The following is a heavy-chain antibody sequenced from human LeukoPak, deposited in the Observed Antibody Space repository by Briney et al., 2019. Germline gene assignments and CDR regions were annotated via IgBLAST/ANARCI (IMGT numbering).Heavy chain of an antibody. CDR3: ARHISGGDVVVVPAAIPYEY. J-gene: IGHJ4*02. CDR1: GYSFTNYW. D-gene: IGHD2-2*02. Sequence: GESLKISCKGSGYSFTNYWIGWVRQMPGKGLEWMGIIYPGDSDIRYSPSFQGQVTISVDKSISTAYLQWGSLKASDTAMYYCARHISGGDVVVVPAAIPYEYWGQGTLVTVSS. CDR2: IYPGDSDI. V-gene: IGHV5-51*01.